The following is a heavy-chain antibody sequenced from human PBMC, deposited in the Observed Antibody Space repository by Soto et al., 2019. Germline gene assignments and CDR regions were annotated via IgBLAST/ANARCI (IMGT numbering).Heavy chain of an antibody. D-gene: IGHD6-19*01. CDR2: ISGSGGST. Sequence: EVQLLESGGGLVQPGGSLRLSCAASGFTFSSYAMNWVRQAPGTGLEWVSVISGSGGSTYYADSVKGRFTISRDNSKNTLYLQMNSLRAEDTAVYYCARRSSGWYFDYWGQGTLVTVSS. V-gene: IGHV3-23*01. J-gene: IGHJ4*02. CDR1: GFTFSSYA. CDR3: ARRSSGWYFDY.